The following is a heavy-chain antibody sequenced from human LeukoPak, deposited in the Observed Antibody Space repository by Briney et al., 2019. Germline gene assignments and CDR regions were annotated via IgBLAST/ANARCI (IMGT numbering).Heavy chain of an antibody. D-gene: IGHD6-19*01. CDR2: ISYDGSNK. CDR3: AKETEQWLAPGGY. J-gene: IGHJ4*02. CDR1: GFTLSSYG. Sequence: GGSLRLSCAASGFTLSSYGMHWVRQAPGKGLEWVAVISYDGSNKYYADSVKGRFTISRDNSKNTLYLQMNSLRAEDTAVYYCAKETEQWLAPGGYWGQGTLVTVSS. V-gene: IGHV3-30*18.